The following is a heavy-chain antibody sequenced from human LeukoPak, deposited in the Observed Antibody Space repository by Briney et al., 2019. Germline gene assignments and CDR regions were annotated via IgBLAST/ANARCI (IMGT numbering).Heavy chain of an antibody. D-gene: IGHD4-23*01. V-gene: IGHV4-34*01. J-gene: IGHJ4*02. CDR1: GVSFSGYY. CDR3: ARRRKNYGGNSPVDY. Sequence: SETLSLTCAVYGVSFSGYYWSWIRQPPGKGLEWIGEINHSGGTNYNPSLKSRVTISVDTSKNQFSLKLSSVTAADTAVYYCARRRKNYGGNSPVDYWGQGTLVTVSS. CDR2: INHSGGT.